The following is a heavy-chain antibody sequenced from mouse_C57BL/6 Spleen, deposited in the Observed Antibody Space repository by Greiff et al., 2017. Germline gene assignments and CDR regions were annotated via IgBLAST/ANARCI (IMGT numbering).Heavy chain of an antibody. D-gene: IGHD3-2*02. V-gene: IGHV5-4*01. Sequence: EVKVEESGGGLVKPGGSLKLSCAASGFTFSSYAMSWVRQTPEKRLEWVATISDGGSYTYYPDNVKGRFTISRDNAKNNLYLQMSHLKSEDTAMYDCAREPGDSSGPFGCWGQGTTLAVSS. J-gene: IGHJ2*01. CDR3: AREPGDSSGPFGC. CDR2: ISDGGSYT. CDR1: GFTFSSYA.